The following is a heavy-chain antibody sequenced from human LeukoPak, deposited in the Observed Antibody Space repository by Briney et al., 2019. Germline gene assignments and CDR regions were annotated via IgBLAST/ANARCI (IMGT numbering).Heavy chain of an antibody. CDR1: GFAFRTYW. J-gene: IGHJ1*01. V-gene: IGHV3-7*01. CDR3: AFLAREPQH. D-gene: IGHD3-10*01. Sequence: PGGPLRLSCAASGFAFRTYWMGWVRQVPEKGLEWVANIKTDGSEKWYVDSVKGRFTISRDNAKNLLYLQMNSLRVEDTAVYYCAFLAREPQHWGQGTLVTVSS. CDR2: IKTDGSEK.